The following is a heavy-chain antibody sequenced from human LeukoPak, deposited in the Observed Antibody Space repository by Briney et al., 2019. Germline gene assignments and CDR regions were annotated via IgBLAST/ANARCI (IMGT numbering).Heavy chain of an antibody. Sequence: GSLRLSCAASGFTFSNHGMHWVRQAPGKGLEWVALIWYDGSNKEYAESVKGRFTISRDNSKNTLYLQMDSLRDEDTAVYYCARDQGTSTTAPKRKGRFDPWGQGTLVTVSS. CDR3: ARDQGTSTTAPKRKGRFDP. V-gene: IGHV3-33*01. D-gene: IGHD1-1*01. CDR1: GFTFSNHG. CDR2: IWYDGSNK. J-gene: IGHJ5*02.